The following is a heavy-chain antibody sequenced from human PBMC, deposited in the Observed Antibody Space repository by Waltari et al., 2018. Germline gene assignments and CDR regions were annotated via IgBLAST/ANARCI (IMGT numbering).Heavy chain of an antibody. CDR1: GLTFSSFW. J-gene: IGHJ4*02. CDR2: MKLDVSMK. V-gene: IGHV3-7*01. Sequence: EVHLVESGGDLVQPGGSLRLSCGDSGLTFSSFWMSGVRQAPGKGLEWVATMKLDVSMKFYLDSVRGRFTISTDNAKKSLYLQMDSLRAEDTAVYYCATLLGHSTYFAHWGQGALVTVSS. CDR3: ATLLGHSTYFAH.